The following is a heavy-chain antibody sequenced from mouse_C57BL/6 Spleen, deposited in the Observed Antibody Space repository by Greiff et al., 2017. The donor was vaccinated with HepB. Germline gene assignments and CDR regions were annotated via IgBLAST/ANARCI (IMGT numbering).Heavy chain of an antibody. D-gene: IGHD1-1*01. CDR1: GYAFSSSW. V-gene: IGHV1-82*01. CDR2: IYPGDGDT. J-gene: IGHJ4*01. CDR3: ARPLLTTVVEAMDY. Sequence: VQLQESGPELVKPGASVKISCKASGYAFSSSWMNWVKQRPGKGLEWIGRIYPGDGDTNYNGKFKGKATLTADKSSSTAYMQLSSLTSEDSAVYFCARPLLTTVVEAMDYWGQGTSVTVSS.